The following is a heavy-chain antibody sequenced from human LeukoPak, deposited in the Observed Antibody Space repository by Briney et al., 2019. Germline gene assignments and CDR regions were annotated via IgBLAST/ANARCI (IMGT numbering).Heavy chain of an antibody. CDR1: GYTFTSYG. J-gene: IGHJ3*02. Sequence: ASVKVSCKASGYTFTSYGISWVRQAPGQGLEWMGWIRAYNGNTNYAQKLQGRVTMTTDTSTSTAYMEPRSLRSDDTAVYYCATSGTVVDAFDIWGQGTMVTVSS. D-gene: IGHD4-23*01. V-gene: IGHV1-18*01. CDR2: IRAYNGNT. CDR3: ATSGTVVDAFDI.